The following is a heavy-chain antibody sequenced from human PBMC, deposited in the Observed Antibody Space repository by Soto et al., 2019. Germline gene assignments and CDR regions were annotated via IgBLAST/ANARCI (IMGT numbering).Heavy chain of an antibody. CDR2: IYHSGST. V-gene: IGHV4-38-2*02. J-gene: IGHJ4*02. Sequence: PSETLSLTCAVSGYSISSGYYWGWIRQPPGKGLEWIGSIYHSGSTYYNPSLKSRVTISVDTSKNQFSLKLSSVTAADTAVYYCARDRHTVVGATHCDYWGQGTMGTVSA. D-gene: IGHD1-26*01. CDR1: GYSISSGYY. CDR3: ARDRHTVVGATHCDY.